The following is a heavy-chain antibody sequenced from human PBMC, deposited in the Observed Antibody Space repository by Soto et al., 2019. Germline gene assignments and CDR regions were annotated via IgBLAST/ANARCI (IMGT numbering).Heavy chain of an antibody. CDR3: ARLAEYCNGIKCYSNFDF. D-gene: IGHD2-15*01. CDR1: GYNFTNFD. CDR2: MNPSSGET. Sequence: ASVKVSCKTSGYNFTNFDINWVRQAPGRGLVWMGWMNPSSGETGSAQNFQGRVTMTRDISTRTFFMQLTSLRSEDTAIYYCARLAEYCNGIKCYSNFDFWGRGTQVTVS. J-gene: IGHJ4*01. V-gene: IGHV1-8*01.